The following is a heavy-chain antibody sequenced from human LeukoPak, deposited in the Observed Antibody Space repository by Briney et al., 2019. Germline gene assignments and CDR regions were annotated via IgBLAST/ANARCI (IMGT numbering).Heavy chain of an antibody. CDR2: IYHSGST. J-gene: IGHJ4*02. D-gene: IGHD6-19*01. CDR1: GGSISSSNW. Sequence: SGTLSFTCAVSGGSISSSNWWSWVRQPPGKGLEWIGEIYHSGSTNYNPSLKSRVTISVDKSKNQFSLKLSSVTAADTAVYYCARNTGYSSGWYSDCWGQGTLVTVSS. V-gene: IGHV4-4*02. CDR3: ARNTGYSSGWYSDC.